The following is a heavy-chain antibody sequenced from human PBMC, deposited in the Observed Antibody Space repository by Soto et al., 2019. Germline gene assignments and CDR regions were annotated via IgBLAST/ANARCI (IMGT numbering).Heavy chain of an antibody. CDR2: ISSSSSYI. D-gene: IGHD3-9*01. V-gene: IGHV3-11*06. CDR1: GGSISSSDYY. J-gene: IGHJ4*02. Sequence: LSLTCTVSGGSISSSDYYWGWIRQPPGKGLEWVSSISSSSSYIYYADSVKGRFTISRDNAKNSLYLQVNSLRAEDTAVYYGARDPTYYDILAPERAQRTPVTVSS. CDR3: ARDPTYYDILAPE.